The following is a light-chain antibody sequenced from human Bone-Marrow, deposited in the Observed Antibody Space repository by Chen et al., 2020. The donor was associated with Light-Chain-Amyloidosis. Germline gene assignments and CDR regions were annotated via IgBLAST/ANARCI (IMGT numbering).Light chain of an antibody. V-gene: IGLV3-25*03. CDR2: RDT. CDR1: DLPTKY. Sequence: SYELTQPPSVSVSPGQTARITCSGDDLPTKYAYWYQQKPGQAPVLVIHRDTERPSGSSERFSGSSSGTTATLTISGVQAEDAADYHCQSADSSGTYEVIFGGGTKLTVL. J-gene: IGLJ2*01. CDR3: QSADSSGTYEVI.